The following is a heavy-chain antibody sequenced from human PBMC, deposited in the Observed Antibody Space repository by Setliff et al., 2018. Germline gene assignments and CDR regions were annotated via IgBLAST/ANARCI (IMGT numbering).Heavy chain of an antibody. J-gene: IGHJ5*02. D-gene: IGHD2-21*01. CDR2: INTNTGNP. CDR1: GYTFSTYA. V-gene: IGHV7-4-1*02. CDR3: ARVQGAVGAVMIPLDL. Sequence: ASVKVSCKGSGYTFSTYAIIWMRQAPGQGLEWMGWINTNTGNPSYAQAFGGRFVFSLDTSANTASLEINSLKSDDTATYYSARVQGAVGAVMIPLDLWGQGTLVTVSS.